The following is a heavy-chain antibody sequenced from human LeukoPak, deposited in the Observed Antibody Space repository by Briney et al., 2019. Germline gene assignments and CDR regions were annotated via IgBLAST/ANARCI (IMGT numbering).Heavy chain of an antibody. CDR3: ARDHLRSFYGSGSSSLLFNWFDP. J-gene: IGHJ5*02. Sequence: GGSLRLSCAASGFTFSSYSMNWVRQAPGKGLEWVSSISSSSSYIYYADSVKGRFTISRDNAKNSLYLQMNSLRAEDTAVYYCARDHLRSFYGSGSSSLLFNWFDPWGQGTLVTVSS. D-gene: IGHD3-10*01. CDR1: GFTFSSYS. V-gene: IGHV3-21*01. CDR2: ISSSSSYI.